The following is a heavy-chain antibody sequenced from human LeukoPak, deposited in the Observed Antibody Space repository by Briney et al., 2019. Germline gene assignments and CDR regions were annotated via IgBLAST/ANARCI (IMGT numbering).Heavy chain of an antibody. CDR1: GFTVSSNY. D-gene: IGHD6-13*01. CDR3: ARGGYSSSWYHFDY. Sequence: GGSLRLSCAASGFTVSSNYMSWVRQAPGKGLEWVSVIYSGGTTNYADSVKGRFTISRDNSKNTLFLQMNSLRAEDTAVYYCARGGYSSSWYHFDYWGQGTLVTVSS. V-gene: IGHV3-53*01. J-gene: IGHJ4*02. CDR2: IYSGGTT.